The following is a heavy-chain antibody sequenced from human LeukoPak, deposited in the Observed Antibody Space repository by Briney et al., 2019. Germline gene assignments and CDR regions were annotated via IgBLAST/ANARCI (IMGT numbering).Heavy chain of an antibody. CDR3: ASTLKTYYYGSGSMD. CDR1: GGSISSSSYY. D-gene: IGHD3-10*01. Sequence: SETLSLTCTVSGGSISSSSYYWGWIRQPPGKGLEWIGSIYYSGSTYYNPSLKSRVTISVDTSKNQFSLKLSSVTAAETAVYYCASTLKTYYYGSGSMDWGQGTLVTVSS. J-gene: IGHJ4*02. CDR2: IYYSGST. V-gene: IGHV4-39*07.